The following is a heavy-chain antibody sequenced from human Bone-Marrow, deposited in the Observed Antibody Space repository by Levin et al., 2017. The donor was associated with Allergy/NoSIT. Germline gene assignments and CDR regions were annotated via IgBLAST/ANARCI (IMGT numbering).Heavy chain of an antibody. CDR2: ISTGGNTR. CDR3: ARSGDNAGSGTYHDS. Sequence: PGGSLRLSCAASGFTFSTHEMNWVRQAPGKGLEWVSFISTGGNTRYYADSVKGRFTISADNANNSLLLQMSNLRAEDTAVYYCARSGDNAGSGTYHDSWGQGTLVTVSS. CDR1: GFTFSTHE. D-gene: IGHD3-10*01. J-gene: IGHJ5*02. V-gene: IGHV3-48*03.